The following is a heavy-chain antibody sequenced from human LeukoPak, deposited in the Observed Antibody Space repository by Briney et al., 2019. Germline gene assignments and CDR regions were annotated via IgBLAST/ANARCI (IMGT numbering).Heavy chain of an antibody. CDR2: IYDSGST. V-gene: IGHV4-4*09. D-gene: IGHD4/OR15-4a*01. J-gene: IGHJ5*02. CDR3: AMSPPRGAWFDP. Sequence: SETLSLTCSVSGGSITSDNWSWIRQSPGKGLEWIGFIYDSGSTIYNPSLKSRVTISVDTSKNQFSLKLRSVTAADTAIYYCAMSPPRGAWFDPWGQGTLVTVSS. CDR1: GGSITSDN.